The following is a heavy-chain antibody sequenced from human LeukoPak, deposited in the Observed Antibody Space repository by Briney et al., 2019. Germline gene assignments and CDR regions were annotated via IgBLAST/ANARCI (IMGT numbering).Heavy chain of an antibody. CDR1: GGSISSYY. V-gene: IGHV4-59*08. J-gene: IGHJ5*02. CDR3: ARQGRYSGFSRGNWFDP. D-gene: IGHD5-12*01. Sequence: PSETLSLTCTVSGGSISSYYWSWIRQPPGKGLEWIGYIYYSGSTNYNPSLKSRVTISVDTSKNQFSLKLSSVTAADTAVYYCARQGRYSGFSRGNWFDPWGQGTLVTVSS. CDR2: IYYSGST.